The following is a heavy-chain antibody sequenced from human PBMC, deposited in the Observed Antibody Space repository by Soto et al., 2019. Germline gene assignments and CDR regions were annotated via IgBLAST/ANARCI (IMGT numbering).Heavy chain of an antibody. Sequence: PGGSLRLSCAASGFTVSSNYMTWVRQAPGKGLEWVSAIYSGGSTYYADSVKGRFTISRDNSKNTLYLQMNSLRADDTAVYYCARDPPLVIKWGQGTLVTVSS. CDR1: GFTVSSNY. CDR3: ARDPPLVIK. J-gene: IGHJ4*02. V-gene: IGHV3-53*01. CDR2: IYSGGST. D-gene: IGHD6-6*01.